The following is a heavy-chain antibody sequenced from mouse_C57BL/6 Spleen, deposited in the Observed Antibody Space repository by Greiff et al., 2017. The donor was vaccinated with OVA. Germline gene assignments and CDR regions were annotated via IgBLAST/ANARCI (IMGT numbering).Heavy chain of an antibody. Sequence: EVQGVESGGGLVQPKGSLKLSCAASGFTFNTYAMHWVRQAPGRGLEWVARIRSKSSNYATYYADSVKDRFTISRDDSQSMLYLQMNNLKTEDTAMYYCVRESYYYGSSYEGFAYWGQGTLVTVSA. D-gene: IGHD1-1*01. CDR3: VRESYYYGSSYEGFAY. CDR1: GFTFNTYA. J-gene: IGHJ3*01. V-gene: IGHV10-3*01. CDR2: IRSKSSNYAT.